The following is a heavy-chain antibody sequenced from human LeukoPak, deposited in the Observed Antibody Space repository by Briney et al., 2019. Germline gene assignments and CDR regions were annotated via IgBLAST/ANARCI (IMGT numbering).Heavy chain of an antibody. V-gene: IGHV1-69*04. Sequence: GASVKVSCKASGGTFSSYAISWVRQAPGQGLEWMGRIIPILGIANYAQKFQGRVTITADKSTSTAYMELSSLRSEDTAVYYCARVWGYYYDSSGYFSHWGQGTLVTVSS. CDR1: GGTFSSYA. CDR2: IIPILGIA. D-gene: IGHD3-22*01. CDR3: ARVWGYYYDSSGYFSH. J-gene: IGHJ4*02.